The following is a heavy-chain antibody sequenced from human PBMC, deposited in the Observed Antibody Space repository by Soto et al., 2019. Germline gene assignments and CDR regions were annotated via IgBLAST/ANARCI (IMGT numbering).Heavy chain of an antibody. Sequence: QVQLQQWGAGLLKPSETLSLTCAVYGGSFSGYYWSWIRQPPGRGLEWLGEINHSGSTNYNPSLKSRATKSADTSKNQFSLKLSSVTAADTAVYYCARQNSITIFGVVYGMDVWGQGTTVTVSS. D-gene: IGHD3-3*01. J-gene: IGHJ6*02. CDR2: INHSGST. CDR1: GGSFSGYY. CDR3: ARQNSITIFGVVYGMDV. V-gene: IGHV4-34*01.